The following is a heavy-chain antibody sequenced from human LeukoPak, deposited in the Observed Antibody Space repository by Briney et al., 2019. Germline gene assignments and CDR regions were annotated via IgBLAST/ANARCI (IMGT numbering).Heavy chain of an antibody. J-gene: IGHJ4*02. CDR3: ARDPGVSVAAYYFDY. D-gene: IGHD6-19*01. V-gene: IGHV1-2*02. CDR1: GYTFTGYY. CDR2: INPNSGGT. Sequence: GASVKFSCKASGYTFTGYYMHWVRQAPGQGLEWMGWINPNSGGTNYAQKFQGRVTMTRDTSISTAYMELSRLRSDDTAVYYCARDPGVSVAAYYFDYWGQGTLVTVSS.